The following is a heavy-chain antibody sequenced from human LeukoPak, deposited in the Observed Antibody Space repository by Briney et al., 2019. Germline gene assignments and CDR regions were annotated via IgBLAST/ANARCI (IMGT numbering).Heavy chain of an antibody. CDR2: IYYTGNT. V-gene: IGHV4-59*12. Sequence: SETLSLTCTVSGASISGYYWTWIRQPPGKGLEWIGYIYYTGNTNYNPSLKSRVTISVDTSKNQFSLKMSSVTAADTAVYYCARVISGEPPTNNWFDPWGQGTLVTVSS. D-gene: IGHD7-27*01. CDR3: ARVISGEPPTNNWFDP. J-gene: IGHJ5*02. CDR1: GASISGYY.